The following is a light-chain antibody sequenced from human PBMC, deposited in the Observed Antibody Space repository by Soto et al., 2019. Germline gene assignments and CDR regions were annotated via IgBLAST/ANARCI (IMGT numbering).Light chain of an antibody. CDR1: QTISYTSINKTY. V-gene: IGKV4-1*01. CDR3: QQYFSYPIT. J-gene: IGKJ4*01. CDR2: WAS. Sequence: DIVMTQSPDSLAVSLGERATISCKSSQTISYTSINKTYLAWYQQRPGQPPKLLIYWASIRGSGVPDRLSGSRFGTDFTLTISSLQTEDVAVYYCQQYFSYPITFGGGTKVDIK.